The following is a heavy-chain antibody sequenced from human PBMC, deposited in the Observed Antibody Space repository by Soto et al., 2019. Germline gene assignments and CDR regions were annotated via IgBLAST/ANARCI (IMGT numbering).Heavy chain of an antibody. CDR2: IWYDGSNK. V-gene: IGHV3-33*01. CDR1: GFTFSSYG. J-gene: IGHJ4*02. Sequence: GGSLRLSCAASGFTFSSYGMHWVRQAPGKGLEWVAVIWYDGSNKYYADSVKGRFTISRDNSKNTLYLQMNSLRAEDTAVYYCARDSGATTEDYDYVWGSYRYTGLDYWGQGTLVTVSS. D-gene: IGHD3-16*02. CDR3: ARDSGATTEDYDYVWGSYRYTGLDY.